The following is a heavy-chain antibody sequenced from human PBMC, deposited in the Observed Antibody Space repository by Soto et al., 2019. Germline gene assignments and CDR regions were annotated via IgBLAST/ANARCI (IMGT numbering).Heavy chain of an antibody. J-gene: IGHJ4*02. V-gene: IGHV3-30*18. CDR1: GFPFSSYG. CDR3: AKLLWFGESPHGYDY. CDR2: ISYDGSNK. Sequence: PGGSLRLSCAASGFPFSSYGMHWVRQAPGKGLEWVAVISYDGSNKYYADSVKGRFIISRDNSKNTLYLQMNSLRAEDTAVYYCAKLLWFGESPHGYDYWGQGTLVTVSS. D-gene: IGHD3-10*01.